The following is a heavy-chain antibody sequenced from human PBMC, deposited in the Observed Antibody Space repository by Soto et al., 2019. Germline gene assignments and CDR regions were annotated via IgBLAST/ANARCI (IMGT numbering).Heavy chain of an antibody. Sequence: GSLRLSCAASGFTFSSYWMSWVRQAPGKGLEWVANINQDGGAKYYVDSVKGRFTISRDNAMNSLYLQMNSLRAEDTAVYYCARRYSYSSSWSFGYWGQGILVTVSS. D-gene: IGHD6-13*01. CDR2: INQDGGAK. CDR1: GFTFSSYW. CDR3: ARRYSYSSSWSFGY. V-gene: IGHV3-7*05. J-gene: IGHJ4*02.